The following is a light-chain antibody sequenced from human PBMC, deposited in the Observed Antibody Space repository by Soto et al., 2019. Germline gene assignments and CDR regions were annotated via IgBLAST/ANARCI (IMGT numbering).Light chain of an antibody. V-gene: IGLV1-40*01. CDR2: GNR. CDR3: QSYDSSLSGSKVV. Sequence: QSVLTQPPSVSGAPGQRVTISCTGSDSNIGADYDVHWYLYLPGAAPKLVIYGNRNRPSGVPDRFSGSKSGTSASLAITGLQAEDEADYYCQSYDSSLSGSKVVFGGGTKLTVL. CDR1: DSNIGADYD. J-gene: IGLJ2*01.